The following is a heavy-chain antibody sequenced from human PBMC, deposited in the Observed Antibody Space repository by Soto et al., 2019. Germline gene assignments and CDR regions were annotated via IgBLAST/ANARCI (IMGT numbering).Heavy chain of an antibody. CDR1: GFTFSTYW. CDR3: ARVVAGTNAFDI. CDR2: INSDGSSI. Sequence: GGSLRLSCAASGFTFSTYWMHWVRRDPGKGLLWVSRINSDGSSIIYADSVKGRFTISRDNAKNTLYLQMNSLRAEDTAVYSCARVVAGTNAFDIWGQGTMVTVSS. J-gene: IGHJ3*02. D-gene: IGHD6-19*01. V-gene: IGHV3-74*01.